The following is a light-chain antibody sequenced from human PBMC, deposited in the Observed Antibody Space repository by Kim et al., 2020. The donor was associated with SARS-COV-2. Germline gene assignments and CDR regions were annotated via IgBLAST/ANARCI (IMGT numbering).Light chain of an antibody. J-gene: IGKJ3*01. V-gene: IGKV2-28*01. Sequence: ASISCRSSQSLLHSNGYNYLDWYLQKPGQSPQLLIYLGSTRASGVPDRFSGSGSGTDFTLKISRVEAEDVGVYYCMQALQTPLFTFGPGTKVDIK. CDR1: QSLLHSNGYNY. CDR2: LGS. CDR3: MQALQTPLFT.